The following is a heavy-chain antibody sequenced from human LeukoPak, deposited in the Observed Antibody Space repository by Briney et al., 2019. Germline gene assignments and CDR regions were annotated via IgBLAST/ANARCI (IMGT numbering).Heavy chain of an antibody. CDR2: IYSGGST. V-gene: IGHV3-53*01. D-gene: IGHD6-19*01. CDR1: GFTVSSNY. CDR3: AGGGRSSSGWPFDY. J-gene: IGHJ4*02. Sequence: GGSLRLSCAASGFTVSSNYMSWVRQAPGKGLEWVSVIYSGGSTYYADSVKGRFTISRDNSKNTLYLQMNSLRAEDTAVYYCAGGGRSSSGWPFDYWGQGTLVTVSS.